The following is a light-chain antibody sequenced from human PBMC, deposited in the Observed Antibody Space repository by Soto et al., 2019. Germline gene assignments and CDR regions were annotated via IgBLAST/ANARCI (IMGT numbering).Light chain of an antibody. Sequence: QSVLTQPPSVSGAPGQRVTISCTGSSSNIGAGYDVHWYQQLPGTAPKLLIYDNNNRPSGVPDRFSGSKSGTSASLAITGLQAEDEADYCCQSFDSSLSGSGVFGGGTKLTVL. J-gene: IGLJ2*01. CDR1: SSNIGAGYD. CDR2: DNN. V-gene: IGLV1-40*01. CDR3: QSFDSSLSGSGV.